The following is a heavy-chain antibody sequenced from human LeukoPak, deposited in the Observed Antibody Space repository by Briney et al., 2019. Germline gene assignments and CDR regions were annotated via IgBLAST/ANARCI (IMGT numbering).Heavy chain of an antibody. D-gene: IGHD3-10*01. CDR2: IFTTGST. CDR1: GGSISSGRFY. V-gene: IGHV4-61*02. J-gene: IGHJ4*02. Sequence: TSSETLSLTCTVSGGSISSGRFYWSWIRQPAGKGLEWIGRIFTTGSTNYNPSLKSRVSISVNTSKNQFSLKLSSVTAADTAVYYCASRRWGGSFDYWGQGTLVTVSS. CDR3: ASRRWGGSFDY.